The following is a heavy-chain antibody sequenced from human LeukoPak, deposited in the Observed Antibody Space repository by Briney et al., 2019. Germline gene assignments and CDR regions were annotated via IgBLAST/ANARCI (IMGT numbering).Heavy chain of an antibody. D-gene: IGHD3-3*01. Sequence: SETLSLTCTVSGGSISSYYWSWIRQPPGKGLEWIGYIYYSGSTNYNPSLKSRVTISVDTSKNQFSLKLSSVTAADTAVYYCARLEWLGPFDYWGQGTLVTVSS. CDR1: GGSISSYY. V-gene: IGHV4-59*01. CDR3: ARLEWLGPFDY. J-gene: IGHJ4*02. CDR2: IYYSGST.